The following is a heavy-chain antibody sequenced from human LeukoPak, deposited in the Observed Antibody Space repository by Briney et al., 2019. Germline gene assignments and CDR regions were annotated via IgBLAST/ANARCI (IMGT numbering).Heavy chain of an antibody. CDR2: SRNKADSYTA. Sequence: EGSLRLSCAASGFTFSDSFMSWVRQAPGKGLEWVGRSRNKADSYTAQYAASVEGRFTISRDESKNSLYLQISSLETEDTAVYYCATSNWYRPPYWGQGSLVTVSS. V-gene: IGHV3-72*01. D-gene: IGHD1-1*01. J-gene: IGHJ4*02. CDR3: ATSNWYRPPY. CDR1: GFTFSDSF.